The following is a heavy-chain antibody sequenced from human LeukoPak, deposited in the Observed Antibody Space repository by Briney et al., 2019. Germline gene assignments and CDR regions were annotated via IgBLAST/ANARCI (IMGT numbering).Heavy chain of an antibody. V-gene: IGHV3-30*02. Sequence: PGGSLRLSCAASGFTFSNYGIHWVRQAPGKGLEWVAFVRSDGGIKYYADSVKGRFTISRDNSKNTLYLQMNSLRAEDTAVYYCAREAVVAATPGYFQHWGQGTLVTVSS. CDR1: GFTFSNYG. CDR2: VRSDGGIK. CDR3: AREAVVAATPGYFQH. D-gene: IGHD2-15*01. J-gene: IGHJ1*01.